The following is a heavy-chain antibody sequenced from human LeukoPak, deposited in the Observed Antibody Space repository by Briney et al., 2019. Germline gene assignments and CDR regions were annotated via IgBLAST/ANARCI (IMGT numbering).Heavy chain of an antibody. CDR2: IFHSGST. D-gene: IGHD3-10*01. J-gene: IGHJ4*02. Sequence: SETLSLTCTVSGYSISSGYYWGWIRQPPGKGLEWIGSIFHSGSTYYNPSLKSRVTISVDTSKSQFSLKLSSVTAADTAIYYCARVTLLPTHIDYWGQGTLVTVSS. V-gene: IGHV4-38-2*02. CDR1: GYSISSGYY. CDR3: ARVTLLPTHIDY.